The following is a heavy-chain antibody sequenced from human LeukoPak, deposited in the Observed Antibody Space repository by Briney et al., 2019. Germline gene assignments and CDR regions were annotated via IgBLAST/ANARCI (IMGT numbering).Heavy chain of an antibody. Sequence: ASVKVSCKASGYTFTSYGISWLRQPPGQGLEGMGWISAYNGNTDYAQSLQGRVTMTIDTSTSKVYMERSRRSDDTAVYYCARDVGRSYDLDYWGQGTLVTVSS. J-gene: IGHJ4*02. CDR2: ISAYNGNT. D-gene: IGHD3-16*01. CDR1: GYTFTSYG. V-gene: IGHV1-18*01. CDR3: ARDVGRSYDLDY.